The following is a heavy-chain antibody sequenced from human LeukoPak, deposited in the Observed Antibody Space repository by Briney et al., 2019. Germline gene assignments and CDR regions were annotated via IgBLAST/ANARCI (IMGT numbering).Heavy chain of an antibody. Sequence: VASVKVSCKASGGSFSSYVITWVRQAPGQGLEWMGRIIPVLDVSTFAQKFQGRVTITANKSTNTAHMELSRLESGDTAVYYCTREGVYAPDGSGYHRDAFDIWGQGTVVIVSS. CDR1: GGSFSSYV. CDR2: IIPVLDVS. J-gene: IGHJ3*02. D-gene: IGHD3-22*01. V-gene: IGHV1-69*04. CDR3: TREGVYAPDGSGYHRDAFDI.